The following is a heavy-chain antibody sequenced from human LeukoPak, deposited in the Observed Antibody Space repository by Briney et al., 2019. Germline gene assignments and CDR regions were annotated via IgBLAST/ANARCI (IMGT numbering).Heavy chain of an antibody. J-gene: IGHJ4*02. CDR2: IKSKSDGGTI. CDR3: TTRRQDGW. CDR1: GFTFSDAW. V-gene: IGHV3-15*01. Sequence: GGSLRLSCVGSGFTFSDAWMSRVHQAPGKGLEWVGRIKSKSDGGTIDYAAPVEGRFTISRDDSRNTLYLQMNSLKTEDTAVYYCTTRRQDGWWGQGTLVTVS. D-gene: IGHD2-15*01.